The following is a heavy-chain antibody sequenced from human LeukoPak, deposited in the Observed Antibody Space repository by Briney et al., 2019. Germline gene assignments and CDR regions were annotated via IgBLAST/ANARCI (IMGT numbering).Heavy chain of an antibody. CDR2: IYYNGDT. Sequence: SETLSLTCTVSGGSVSNSLYYWSWIRQPPGKGLEWIGYIYYNGDTNYNPSLKSRVTISVDTSKNQFSLKLSSVTAADTAVYYCARGGGAGYYDFWSGDYNWFDPWGQGTLVTVSS. J-gene: IGHJ5*02. D-gene: IGHD3-3*01. CDR1: GGSVSNSLYY. CDR3: ARGGGAGYYDFWSGDYNWFDP. V-gene: IGHV4-61*01.